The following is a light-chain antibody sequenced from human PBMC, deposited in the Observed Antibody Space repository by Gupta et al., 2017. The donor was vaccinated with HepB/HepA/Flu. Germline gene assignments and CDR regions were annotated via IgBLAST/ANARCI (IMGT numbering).Light chain of an antibody. Sequence: DIQMTQSPSSVSASVGDRVKITCRASQGVYTWLAWYQQKPGKAPTLLIYAASTFQSGVPSRFSGSGSGTDFTLTISSLQPEDFATYYCQQANSFPLTFGGGTKVEMK. V-gene: IGKV1-12*01. CDR2: AAS. CDR1: QGVYTW. CDR3: QQANSFPLT. J-gene: IGKJ4*01.